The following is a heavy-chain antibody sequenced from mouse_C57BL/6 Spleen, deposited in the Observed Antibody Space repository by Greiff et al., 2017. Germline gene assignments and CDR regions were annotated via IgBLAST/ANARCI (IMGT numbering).Heavy chain of an antibody. Sequence: QVQLQQSGAELARPGASVKLSCKASGYTFTSYGISWVKQRTGQGLEWIGEIYPRSGNTYYNEKFKGKATLTADKSSSTAYMELRSLTSEDSAVYVCARGAYGSSYRYFDVWGTGTTVTVSS. CDR3: ARGAYGSSYRYFDV. J-gene: IGHJ1*03. CDR2: IYPRSGNT. CDR1: GYTFTSYG. V-gene: IGHV1-81*01. D-gene: IGHD1-1*01.